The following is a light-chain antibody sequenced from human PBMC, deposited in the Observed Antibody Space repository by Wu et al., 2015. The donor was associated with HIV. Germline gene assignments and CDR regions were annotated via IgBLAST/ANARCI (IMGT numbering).Light chain of an antibody. CDR2: AAS. CDR3: QVYGTSSYT. J-gene: IGKJ2*01. CDR1: QGISNF. Sequence: DIQMTQSPSSLSASVGDRVTITCRASQGISNFLAWYQQKPGKPPKVLIYAASTLQSGVPSRFSGSGSGTDFTLTISRLEPEDFAVYYCQVYGTSSYTFGQGTKLEIK. V-gene: IGKV1-27*01.